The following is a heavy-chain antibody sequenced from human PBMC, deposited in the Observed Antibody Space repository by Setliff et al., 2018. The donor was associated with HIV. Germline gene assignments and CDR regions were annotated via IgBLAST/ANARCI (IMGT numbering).Heavy chain of an antibody. V-gene: IGHV4-39*01. CDR2: FYYSWNT. Sequence: KSSETLSLSCTVSGGSISSSSYYWGWIRQPPGKGLEWIGSFYYSWNTYYNPSLKSRVTISVDTSKNQFSLKLSSVTAADTAVYYCASLDGSESPYIYYYYMDVWGKGTAVTVSS. CDR3: ASLDGSESPYIYYYYMDV. CDR1: GGSISSSSYY. D-gene: IGHD3-10*01. J-gene: IGHJ6*03.